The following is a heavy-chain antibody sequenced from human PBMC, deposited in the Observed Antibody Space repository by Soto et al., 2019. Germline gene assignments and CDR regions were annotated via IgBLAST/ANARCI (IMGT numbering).Heavy chain of an antibody. Sequence: GGSLRLSCAASGFTFSDHYMDWVRQAPGKGLEWVGRTRNKANSYTTEYAASVKGRFTISRDDSKNSLYLQMNSLKTEDTAVYYCARWATVLGWGVWGKGTTVTVSS. CDR1: GFTFSDHY. V-gene: IGHV3-72*01. CDR3: ARWATVLGWGV. CDR2: TRNKANSYTT. D-gene: IGHD4-17*01. J-gene: IGHJ6*04.